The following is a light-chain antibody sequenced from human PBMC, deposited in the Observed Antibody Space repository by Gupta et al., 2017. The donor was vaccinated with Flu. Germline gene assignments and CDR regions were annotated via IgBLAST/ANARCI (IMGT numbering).Light chain of an antibody. J-gene: IGLJ3*02. V-gene: IGLV2-23*02. Sequence: QSALTQPASVSGSPGQSITISCTGTTSDVGRYDLVSWYQHHPGRAPKVLIYEVTQRPSGVSNRFSGSRSGDTASLTISGLQAEDEADYYCCSYAGGSTVVFGGGTNLTVL. CDR3: CSYAGGSTVV. CDR1: TSDVGRYDL. CDR2: EVT.